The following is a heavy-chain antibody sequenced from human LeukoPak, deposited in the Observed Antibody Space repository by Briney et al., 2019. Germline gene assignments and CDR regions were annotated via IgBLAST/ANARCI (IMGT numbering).Heavy chain of an antibody. J-gene: IGHJ3*02. Sequence: ASVKVSCKASGYTFTSYGISWVRQAPGQGLEWMGWISAYNGNTNYAQKLQGRVTMTTDTSTSTAYMELRSLRSDDTAVYYCARSQGWQWLVIDAFDIWGQGTMVTVSS. V-gene: IGHV1-18*01. CDR1: GYTFTSYG. CDR3: ARSQGWQWLVIDAFDI. CDR2: ISAYNGNT. D-gene: IGHD6-19*01.